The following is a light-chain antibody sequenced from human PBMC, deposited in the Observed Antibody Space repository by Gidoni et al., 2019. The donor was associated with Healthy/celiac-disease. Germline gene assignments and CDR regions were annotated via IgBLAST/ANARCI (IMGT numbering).Light chain of an antibody. V-gene: IGLV2-11*01. CDR2: DVS. J-gene: IGLJ2*01. Sequence: QSALTQPRSVSASPGPSVTISCTGTSSDVGGYNYVSWYQQHPGKAPKLMIYDVSKRPSGVPDRFSGSKSGNTASLTISGLQAEDEADYYCCSYAGSVVFGGGTKLTVL. CDR1: SSDVGGYNY. CDR3: CSYAGSVV.